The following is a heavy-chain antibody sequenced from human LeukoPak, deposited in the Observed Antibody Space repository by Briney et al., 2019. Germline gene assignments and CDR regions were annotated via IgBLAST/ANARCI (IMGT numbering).Heavy chain of an antibody. CDR3: ARFPAGYSSSWYPPYYYYYYMDV. CDR1: GFTFSSYS. D-gene: IGHD6-13*01. J-gene: IGHJ6*03. V-gene: IGHV3-21*01. Sequence: GGSLRLSCAASGFTFSSYSMNWVRQAPGKGLEWVSSISSSSSYIYYADSVKGRFTISGDNAKNSLYLQMNSLRAEDTAVYYCARFPAGYSSSWYPPYYYYYYMDVWGKGTTVTVSS. CDR2: ISSSSSYI.